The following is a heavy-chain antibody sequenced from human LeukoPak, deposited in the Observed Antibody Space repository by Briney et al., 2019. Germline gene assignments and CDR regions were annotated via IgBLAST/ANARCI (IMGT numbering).Heavy chain of an antibody. CDR1: GGTFSSLG. D-gene: IGHD1-26*01. J-gene: IGHJ3*02. V-gene: IGHV1-69*05. Sequence: SVKVSCKASGGTFSSLGVNWVRQAPGHGLEWMGGIIPIFGPTNYAQKFQGRVTITTDESTSTAYMELSSLRSDDTAVYYCCHSGSPDDLDIWGQGTMVTVSS. CDR3: CHSGSPDDLDI. CDR2: IIPIFGPT.